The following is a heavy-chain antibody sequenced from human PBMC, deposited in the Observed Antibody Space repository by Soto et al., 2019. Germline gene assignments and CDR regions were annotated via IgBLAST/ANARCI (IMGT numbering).Heavy chain of an antibody. V-gene: IGHV4-34*01. J-gene: IGHJ1*01. CDR1: GGSFSGYY. D-gene: IGHD2-15*01. Sequence: QVQLQQWGAGLLKPSETLSLTCAVYGGSFSGYYWSWIRRPPGEGLEWIGELNHSGSTNDNPSLKSRVTISVDTSKNQFSLKLSSVTAADTAVYYCARRERRVVVVAATRVPYFQHWGQGTLVTVSS. CDR2: LNHSGST. CDR3: ARRERRVVVVAATRVPYFQH.